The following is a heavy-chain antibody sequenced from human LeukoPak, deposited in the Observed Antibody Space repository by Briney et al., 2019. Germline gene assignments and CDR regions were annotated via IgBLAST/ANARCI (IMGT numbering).Heavy chain of an antibody. CDR1: GFTFSSYA. J-gene: IGHJ4*02. Sequence: GGSLRLSFAASGFTFSSYAMSWVRQAPGKGLEWVSAMSGSGGSTYYADSVKGRFTISRDNSKNTLYLQMNSLRAEDTAVYYCAKDHVASRQPFDYWGQGTLVTVSS. V-gene: IGHV3-23*01. D-gene: IGHD6-6*01. CDR3: AKDHVASRQPFDY. CDR2: MSGSGGST.